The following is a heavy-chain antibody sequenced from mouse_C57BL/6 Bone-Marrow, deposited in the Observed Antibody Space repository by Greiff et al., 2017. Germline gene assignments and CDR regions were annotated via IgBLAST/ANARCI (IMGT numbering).Heavy chain of an antibody. J-gene: IGHJ3*01. CDR2: INPSSGYT. D-gene: IGHD2-4*01. CDR1: GYTFTSYT. V-gene: IGHV1-4*01. Sequence: VKVVEPGAELARPGASVKMSCKASGYTFTSYTMHWVKQRPGQGLAWIGYINPSSGYTKYNQKFKDKATLTADKSSSTAYMQLSSLTSEDSAVYYCAADYAAYWGQGTLVTVSA. CDR3: AADYAAY.